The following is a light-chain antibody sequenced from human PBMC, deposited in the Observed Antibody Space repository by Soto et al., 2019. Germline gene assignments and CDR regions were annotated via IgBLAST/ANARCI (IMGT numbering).Light chain of an antibody. CDR2: GNS. CDR1: SSNIGAGYD. CDR3: QSYDSSLSGYV. V-gene: IGLV1-40*01. J-gene: IGLJ1*01. Sequence: QSVLTQPPSVSGAPGQRVTISCTGSSSNIGAGYDVHWYQQLPGTAPKVLIYGNSNRPSGVPDRFSGSKSGTSASLAITGFQVEDEADYYCQSYDSSLSGYVFGTGTKVPVL.